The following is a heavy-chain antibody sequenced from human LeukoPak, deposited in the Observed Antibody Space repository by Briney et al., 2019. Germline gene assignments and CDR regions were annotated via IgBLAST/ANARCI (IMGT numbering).Heavy chain of an antibody. Sequence: GGSLRLSCAASGFSFSSYAMSWVRQAPGKGLEWVSAISDTGDSTYYADSVKGRFTISRDNSKNTLYLQMNSLRAEDTAVYYCAKHRSGSYKYYGMEVWGQGTTVTVSS. J-gene: IGHJ6*02. CDR1: GFSFSSYA. CDR2: ISDTGDST. V-gene: IGHV3-23*01. CDR3: AKHRSGSYKYYGMEV. D-gene: IGHD3-10*01.